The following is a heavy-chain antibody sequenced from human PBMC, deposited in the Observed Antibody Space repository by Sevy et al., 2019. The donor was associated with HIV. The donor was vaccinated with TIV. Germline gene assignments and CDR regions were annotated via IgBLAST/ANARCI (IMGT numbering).Heavy chain of an antibody. J-gene: IGHJ4*02. CDR2: INPNSGGT. D-gene: IGHD3-22*01. CDR3: ARDSFSSGYLYYFDY. V-gene: IGHV1-2*02. Sequence: ASVKVSCKASGYTFTGYYMHWVRQAPGQGLEWMGWINPNSGGTNYAQKFQGRVTMTRDTSISTAYLELSRLRSDDTALYYCARDSFSSGYLYYFDYWGQGTLVTVSS. CDR1: GYTFTGYY.